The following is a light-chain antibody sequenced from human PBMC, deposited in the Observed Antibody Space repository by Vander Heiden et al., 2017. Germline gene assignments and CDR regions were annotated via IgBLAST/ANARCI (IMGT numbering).Light chain of an antibody. V-gene: IGLV3-21*02. J-gene: IGLJ3*02. CDR3: QVWDTSSDHEGV. CDR1: NIGSNS. Sequence: YVLTQSPSVSVAPGQTDRITCGGENIGSNSVHWYQQRPGQAPVLVVYDDSGRPSGIPERFSGSNSGNTATLTISRVEAGDEADYYCQVWDTSSDHEGVFGGGTKLTVL. CDR2: DDS.